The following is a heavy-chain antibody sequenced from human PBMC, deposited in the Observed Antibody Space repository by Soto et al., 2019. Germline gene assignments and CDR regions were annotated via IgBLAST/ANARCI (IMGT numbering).Heavy chain of an antibody. Sequence: GGSLRLSCAASGFTFSDYYMSWIRQAPGKGLEWVSYISSSSSYTNYADSVEGRFTISRDNAKNSLYLQMNSLRAEDTAVYYCARDADILTGSDAFDIWGQGTMVTVSS. CDR2: ISSSSSYT. D-gene: IGHD3-9*01. CDR1: GFTFSDYY. CDR3: ARDADILTGSDAFDI. V-gene: IGHV3-11*05. J-gene: IGHJ3*02.